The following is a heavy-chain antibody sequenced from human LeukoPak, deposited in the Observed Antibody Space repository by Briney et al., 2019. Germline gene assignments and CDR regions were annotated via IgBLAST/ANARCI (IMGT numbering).Heavy chain of an antibody. CDR2: INPNSGGT. CDR1: GGTFSSYA. J-gene: IGHJ5*02. Sequence: ASVKVSCKASGGTFSSYAISWVRQAPGQGLEWMGWINPNSGGTNYAQKFQGRVTMTRDTSISTAYMELSRLRSDDTAVYYCARECYCSGGSCYSQWFDPWGQGTLVTVSS. D-gene: IGHD2-15*01. CDR3: ARECYCSGGSCYSQWFDP. V-gene: IGHV1-2*02.